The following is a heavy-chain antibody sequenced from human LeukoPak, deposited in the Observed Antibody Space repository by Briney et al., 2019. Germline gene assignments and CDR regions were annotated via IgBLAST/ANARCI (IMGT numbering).Heavy chain of an antibody. CDR1: GFTFSSYW. J-gene: IGHJ4*02. Sequence: GGSLRLSCAASGFTFSSYWMHWVRQAPGKGLVWVSRINSDGSSTTYADSVKGRFTISRDNAKNTVYLQMNSLRADDTAVYYCARDYYDSSGYYYFDYWGQGTLVTVSS. V-gene: IGHV3-74*03. CDR3: ARDYYDSSGYYYFDY. CDR2: INSDGSST. D-gene: IGHD3-22*01.